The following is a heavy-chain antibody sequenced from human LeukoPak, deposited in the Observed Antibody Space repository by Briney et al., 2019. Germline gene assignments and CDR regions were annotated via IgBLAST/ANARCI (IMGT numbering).Heavy chain of an antibody. V-gene: IGHV1-69*05. J-gene: IGHJ6*03. Sequence: SVKVSCKASGGTFSSYAISWVRQAPGQGLEWMGGIIPIFGTANYAQKFQGRVTITTDESTSTAYMEPSSLRSEDTAVYYCARSLLDYSHNWYYYYYMDVWGKGTTVTVSS. CDR1: GGTFSSYA. CDR3: ARSLLDYSHNWYYYYYMDV. CDR2: IIPIFGTA. D-gene: IGHD2-21*01.